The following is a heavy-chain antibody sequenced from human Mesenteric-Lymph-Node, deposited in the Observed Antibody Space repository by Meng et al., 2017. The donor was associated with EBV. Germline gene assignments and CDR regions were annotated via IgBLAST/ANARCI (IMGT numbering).Heavy chain of an antibody. D-gene: IGHD3-3*01. CDR3: ARAWSSGYSACFDY. J-gene: IGHJ4*02. V-gene: IGHV3-33*01. Sequence: LPLSDGASGFSFINCAMFWVRQTPAKGLEWVAVIAIASSNINYVDSVKVRFTITRDNSKTKMSLKMSSMRVEDTAVYYCARAWSSGYSACFDYWGQGPLVTVAS. CDR2: IAIASSNI. CDR1: GFSFINCA.